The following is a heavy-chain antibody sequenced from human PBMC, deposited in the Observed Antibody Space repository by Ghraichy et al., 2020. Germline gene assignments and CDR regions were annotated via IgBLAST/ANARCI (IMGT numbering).Heavy chain of an antibody. V-gene: IGHV4-30-2*06. D-gene: IGHD2-21*01. CDR3: AGGKGCATHYDF. CDR2: TYRSGST. J-gene: IGHJ4*02. CDR1: GGSISSGGYS. Sequence: SETLSLTCTLSGGSISSGGYSWSWVRQSPVKGLEWLGSTYRSGSTKSNPSLKSRITISVDISKNQFSLRLTSVTAADTAGYYCAGGKGCATHYDFWGQGMLVT.